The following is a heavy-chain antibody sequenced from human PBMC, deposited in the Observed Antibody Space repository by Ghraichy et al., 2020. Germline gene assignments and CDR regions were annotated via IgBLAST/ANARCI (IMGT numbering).Heavy chain of an antibody. CDR2: IYYSGST. CDR1: GGSISSYY. D-gene: IGHD6-19*01. Sequence: ETLSLTYTVSGGSISSYYWSWIRQPPGKGLEWIGYIYYSGSTNYNPSLKSRVTISVDTSKNQFSLKLSSVTAADTAVYYCARISGGFAPGYYYGMDVWGQGITVTVSS. J-gene: IGHJ6*02. CDR3: ARISGGFAPGYYYGMDV. V-gene: IGHV4-59*01.